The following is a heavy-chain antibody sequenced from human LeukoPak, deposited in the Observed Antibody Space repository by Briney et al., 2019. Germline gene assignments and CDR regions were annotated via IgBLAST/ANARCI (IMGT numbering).Heavy chain of an antibody. CDR3: VRLDWNFDY. D-gene: IGHD2-21*01. V-gene: IGHV3-74*01. Sequence: PGGSVSHPRAASGLPFSSYWMHWVRQAPGEGLVWVSVIIPDGSSTTYADSVKGRFTISRDNAKNTLYLQMNSLRAEDTAIYYCVRLDWNFDYWGQGTLVTVSS. J-gene: IGHJ4*02. CDR1: GLPFSSYW. CDR2: IIPDGSST.